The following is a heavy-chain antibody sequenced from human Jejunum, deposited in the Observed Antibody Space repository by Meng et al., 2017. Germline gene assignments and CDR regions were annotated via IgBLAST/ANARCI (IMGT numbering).Heavy chain of an antibody. J-gene: IGHJ4*02. CDR2: INTDTRNP. V-gene: IGHV7-4-1*02. CDR1: GYTFTNHA. Sequence: GQLVQCASELKEPGASVKVSCKASGYTFTNHAMHWVRQAPGQGLEWMGWINTDTRNPTYAQGFTGRFVFSLDTSVSTAYLHISSLKAEDTALYYCSRGRGCCTCGSCSLADWGPGTLVTVSS. D-gene: IGHD2-15*01. CDR3: SRGRGCCTCGSCSLAD.